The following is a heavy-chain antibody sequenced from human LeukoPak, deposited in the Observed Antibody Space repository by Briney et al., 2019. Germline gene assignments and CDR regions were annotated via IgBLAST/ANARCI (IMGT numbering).Heavy chain of an antibody. V-gene: IGHV5-51*01. CDR2: TYPGDSDT. D-gene: IGHD3-10*01. Sequence: GESLKISCKGSGYSFTSYWIGWVRQMPGKGLEWMGITYPGDSDTRYSPSFQGQVTISADKSISTAYLQWSSLKASDTAMYYCARQGTLLLWFGEPSDQRIDYWGQGTLVTVSS. CDR1: GYSFTSYW. J-gene: IGHJ4*02. CDR3: ARQGTLLLWFGEPSDQRIDY.